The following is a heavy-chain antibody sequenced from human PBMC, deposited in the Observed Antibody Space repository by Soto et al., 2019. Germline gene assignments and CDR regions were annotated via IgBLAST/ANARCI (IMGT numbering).Heavy chain of an antibody. CDR3: ASRYYYDSSGYYYPYYY. D-gene: IGHD3-22*01. V-gene: IGHV3-48*02. J-gene: IGHJ4*02. CDR1: GFTFSNYN. CDR2: ISSSSSTI. Sequence: LRLSCAASGFTFSNYNMNWVRQAPGKGLEWVSSISSSSSTIYYADSVKGRFTISRDNAKNSLYLQMNSLRDEDTAVYYCASRYYYDSSGYYYPYYYWGQGTLVTVSS.